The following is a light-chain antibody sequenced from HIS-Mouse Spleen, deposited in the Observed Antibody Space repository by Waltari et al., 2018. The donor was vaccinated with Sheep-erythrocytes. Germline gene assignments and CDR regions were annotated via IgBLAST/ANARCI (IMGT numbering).Light chain of an antibody. CDR2: DVS. CDR1: SSDVGGSNY. J-gene: IGLJ3*02. V-gene: IGLV2-11*01. Sequence: QSALTQPRSVSGSPGQSVTISCTGTSSDVGGSNYVSQYQQHPGKAPKLMIYDVSKRPSGVPDRFSGSKSGNTASLTISGLQAEDEADYYCCSYAGSYTLVFGGGTKLTVL. CDR3: CSYAGSYTLV.